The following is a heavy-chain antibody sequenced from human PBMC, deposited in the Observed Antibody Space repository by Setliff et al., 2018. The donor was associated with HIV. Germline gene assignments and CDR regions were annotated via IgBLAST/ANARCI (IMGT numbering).Heavy chain of an antibody. J-gene: IGHJ4*02. CDR1: GGSISSSSYF. Sequence: SETLSLTCTVSGGSISSSSYFWGWIRQPPGKGLEWVGYIHYSGSTKYNSSLKRRVTMSIDTSKNQFSLKLSSATAADTAIYYCAREIYGGNSRPFDYWGQGTLVTVSS. D-gene: IGHD4-17*01. CDR2: IHYSGST. V-gene: IGHV4-61*01. CDR3: AREIYGGNSRPFDY.